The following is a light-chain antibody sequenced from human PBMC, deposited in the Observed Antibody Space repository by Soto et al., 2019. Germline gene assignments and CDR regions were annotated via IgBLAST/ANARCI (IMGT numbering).Light chain of an antibody. CDR3: QHYNSYSEA. V-gene: IGKV1-5*03. CDR2: KAS. CDR1: QTISSW. J-gene: IGKJ1*01. Sequence: DIQMTQSPSTLSGSVGDRVTITCRASQTISSWLAWYQQKPGKAPKLLIYKASTLKSGVPSRFSGSGSGTEVTLTIISLQPDDFATYYCQHYNSYSEALGQGTKVELK.